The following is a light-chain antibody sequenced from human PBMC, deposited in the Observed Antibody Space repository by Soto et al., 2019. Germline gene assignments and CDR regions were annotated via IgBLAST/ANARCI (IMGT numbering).Light chain of an antibody. Sequence: QPVLTQPPSVSGAPGQRVTISCTGSSSNIGAGYDVHWYQQLPGTAPKLLIYGNSKRPSVVPDRISGYKSGASVSLAISGLQAEDDADYYCHSFDSSLSGWVFGGGTKLTVL. V-gene: IGLV1-40*01. CDR1: SSNIGAGYD. J-gene: IGLJ2*01. CDR3: HSFDSSLSGWV. CDR2: GNS.